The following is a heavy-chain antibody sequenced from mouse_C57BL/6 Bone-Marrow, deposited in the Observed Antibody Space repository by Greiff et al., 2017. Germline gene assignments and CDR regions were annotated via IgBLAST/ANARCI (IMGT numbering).Heavy chain of an antibody. V-gene: IGHV1-64*01. J-gene: IGHJ2*01. CDR2: IHPNSGST. CDR3: ARRYGYDFDY. CDR1: GYTFTSYW. Sequence: QVQLQQPGAELVKPGASVKLSCKASGYTFTSYWMHWVKQRPGQGLEWIGMIHPNSGSTNYNEKFKSKATLTVDKSSSTAYMQLISLTSEDSAVYYCARRYGYDFDYWGQGTTLTVSS. D-gene: IGHD2-2*01.